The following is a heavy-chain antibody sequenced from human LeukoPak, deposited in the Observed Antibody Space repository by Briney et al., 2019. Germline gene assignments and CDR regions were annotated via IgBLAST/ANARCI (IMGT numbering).Heavy chain of an antibody. CDR3: AREIGSSWYYFDY. CDR2: IYYSGST. CDR1: GGSISSSSYY. D-gene: IGHD6-13*01. J-gene: IGHJ4*02. V-gene: IGHV4-39*07. Sequence: SETLSLTCTVSGGSISSSSYYWGWLRQPPGKGLGWIGSIYYSGSTYYNPSLKSRVTISVDTSKIQFSLKLSSVTAADTAVYYCAREIGSSWYYFDYWGQGTLVTVSS.